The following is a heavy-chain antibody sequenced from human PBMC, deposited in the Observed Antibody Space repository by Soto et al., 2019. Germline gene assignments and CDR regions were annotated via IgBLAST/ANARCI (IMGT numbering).Heavy chain of an antibody. D-gene: IGHD2-2*01. CDR2: IYYSGST. V-gene: IGHV4-30-4*01. J-gene: IGHJ4*02. CDR3: ARRSSNLNDF. Sequence: SETLSLTCSVSCVSISTGDYYWSWIRQPPGKGLEWIGYIYYSGSTYYNPSLKSRVTISVDTSKNQFSLKLSSVTAADTAVYYCARRSSNLNDFWGQGTLVTVSS. CDR1: CVSISTGDYY.